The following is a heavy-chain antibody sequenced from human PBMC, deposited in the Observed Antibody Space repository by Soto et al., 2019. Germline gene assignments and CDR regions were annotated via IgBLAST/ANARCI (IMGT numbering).Heavy chain of an antibody. D-gene: IGHD3-9*01. V-gene: IGHV1-2*02. J-gene: IGHJ6*02. CDR3: ALVLRYFDWLLYSDPPGGMDV. Sequence: ASVKVSCKASGYTFTGYYMHWVRQAPGQGLEWMGWINPNSGGTNYAQKFQGRVTMTRDTSISTAYMELSRLRSDDTAVYYCALVLRYFDWLLYSDPPGGMDVWGQGTTVTVSS. CDR2: INPNSGGT. CDR1: GYTFTGYY.